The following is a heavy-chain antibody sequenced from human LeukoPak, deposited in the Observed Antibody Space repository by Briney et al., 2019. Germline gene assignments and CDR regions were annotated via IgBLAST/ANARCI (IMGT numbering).Heavy chain of an antibody. Sequence: ASVKVSCKASGYTFTSYYMHWVRQAPGQGLEWMGIISPSGGSTSYAQKFQGRVTITADTSTDTAYMELSSLRSEDTAVYYCATEGLLWGQGTLVTVSS. CDR3: ATEGLL. CDR2: ISPSGGST. CDR1: GYTFTSYY. D-gene: IGHD3-3*01. V-gene: IGHV1-46*01. J-gene: IGHJ4*02.